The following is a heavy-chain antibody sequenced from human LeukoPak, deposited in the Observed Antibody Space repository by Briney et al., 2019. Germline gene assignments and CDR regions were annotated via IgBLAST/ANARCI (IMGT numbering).Heavy chain of an antibody. V-gene: IGHV5-51*01. J-gene: IGHJ6*02. CDR2: IYPGDSDT. D-gene: IGHD2-2*01. CDR3: ARMYYQRLDYYYGMDV. CDR1: GYSFTSYW. Sequence: GESLKISCKGSGYSFTSYWIGWVRQMPGKGLEWMGIIYPGDSDTRYGPSFQGQVTISADKSISTAYLQWSSLKASDTAMYYCARMYYQRLDYYYGMDVWGQGTTVTVSS.